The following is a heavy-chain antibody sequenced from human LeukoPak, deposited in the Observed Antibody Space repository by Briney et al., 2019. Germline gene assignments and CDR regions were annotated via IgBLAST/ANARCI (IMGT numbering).Heavy chain of an antibody. D-gene: IGHD6-13*01. CDR2: IDHSGST. CDR3: ARTTEAHSWRTRYYDYYMDV. Sequence: SETLSLTCTVSGYSISSGYYWGWIRPPPGKGLEWTGSIDHSGSTYYNPSLKSRITISVDTSKNQFSLKLSSVTAADTAVYYCARTTEAHSWRTRYYDYYMDVWGKGTTVTVSS. J-gene: IGHJ6*03. CDR1: GYSISSGYY. V-gene: IGHV4-38-2*02.